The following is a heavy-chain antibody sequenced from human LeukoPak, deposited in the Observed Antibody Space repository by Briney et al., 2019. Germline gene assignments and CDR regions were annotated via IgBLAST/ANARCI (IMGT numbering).Heavy chain of an antibody. J-gene: IGHJ4*02. CDR1: GYTFTSYG. V-gene: IGHV1-18*01. CDR2: ISAYNGNT. Sequence: ASVKVSCKASGYTFTSYGISWVRQAPGQGLEGMGWISAYNGNTNYAQKLQGRVTMTRDTSTSTVYMELSSLRSEDTAVFYCARDFEGSGNFDYWGQGTLVTVSS. CDR3: ARDFEGSGNFDY. D-gene: IGHD3-10*01.